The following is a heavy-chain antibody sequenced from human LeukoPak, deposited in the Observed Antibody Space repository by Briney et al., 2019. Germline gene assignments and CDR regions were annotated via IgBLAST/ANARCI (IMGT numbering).Heavy chain of an antibody. CDR3: ARDPLSTNDFDI. J-gene: IGHJ3*02. CDR1: GASITNSY. Sequence: SETLSLTCTVSGASITNSYWNWIRQSPGKGLEWIGYINYSGSTNYNPSLKSRVTISVDTSKNQFSLKLSSVTAADTAVYFFARDPLSTNDFDIWGQGTMVTVSS. D-gene: IGHD1-1*01. V-gene: IGHV4-59*01. CDR2: INYSGST.